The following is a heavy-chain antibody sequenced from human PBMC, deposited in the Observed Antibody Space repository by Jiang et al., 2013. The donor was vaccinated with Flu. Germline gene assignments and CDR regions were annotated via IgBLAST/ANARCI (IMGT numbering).Heavy chain of an antibody. CDR2: IYPADSDT. V-gene: IGHV5-51*01. CDR3: ARQGGRWFDP. Sequence: GWVRQMPGKGLEWMGIIYPADSDTRYSPSFQGQVTISADKSISTAYLQWSSLKASDTAMYYCARQGGRWFDPWGQGTLVTVSP. J-gene: IGHJ5*02. D-gene: IGHD1-26*01.